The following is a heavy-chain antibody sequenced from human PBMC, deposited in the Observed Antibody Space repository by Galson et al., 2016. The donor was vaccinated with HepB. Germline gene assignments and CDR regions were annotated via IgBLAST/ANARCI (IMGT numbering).Heavy chain of an antibody. J-gene: IGHJ4*02. D-gene: IGHD3-3*01. V-gene: IGHV3-23*01. CDR1: GFTFSSHW. CDR2: ISGSGGST. CDR3: AKVKTGGDYDFWSLDY. Sequence: SLRLSCAASGFTFSSHWIHWVRQGPGKGLEWVSAISGSGGSTYYADSVKGRFTISRDNSKNTLYLQMNSLRAEDTAVYYCAKVKTGGDYDFWSLDYWGQGTLVTVSP.